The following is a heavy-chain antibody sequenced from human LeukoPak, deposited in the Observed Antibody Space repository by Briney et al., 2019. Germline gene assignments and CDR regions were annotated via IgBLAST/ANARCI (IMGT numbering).Heavy chain of an antibody. V-gene: IGHV4-59*01. CDR2: IYYSGST. D-gene: IGHD5-24*01. CDR3: ARSVEMATIDYYYYMDV. J-gene: IGHJ6*03. CDR1: GGSISSYY. Sequence: SETLSLTCTVSGGSISSYYWSWIRQPPGKGLEWIGYIYYSGSTNYNPSLKSRVTISVDTSKNQFSLKLSSVTAADTAVYYCARSVEMATIDYYYYMDVWGKGTTVTVSS.